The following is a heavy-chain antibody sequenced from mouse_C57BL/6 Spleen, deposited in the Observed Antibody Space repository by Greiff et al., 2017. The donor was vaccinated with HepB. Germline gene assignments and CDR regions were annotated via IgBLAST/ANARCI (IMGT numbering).Heavy chain of an antibody. D-gene: IGHD1-1*01. J-gene: IGHJ1*03. Sequence: VQLQQSGAELVKPGASVKMSCKASGYTFTTYPIEWMKQNHGKSLEWIGNFHPYNDDTKYNEKFKGKATLPVEKSSSTVYLELRRLTSDDSAVYYCARGGSSYFWYFDVWGTGTTVTVSS. CDR3: ARGGSSYFWYFDV. CDR2: FHPYNDDT. V-gene: IGHV1-47*01. CDR1: GYTFTTYP.